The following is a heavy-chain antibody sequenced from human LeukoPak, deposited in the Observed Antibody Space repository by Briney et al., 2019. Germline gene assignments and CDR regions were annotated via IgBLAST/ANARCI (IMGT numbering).Heavy chain of an antibody. CDR3: AKGSGSGSYYNFDY. CDR1: GFTFSSYA. J-gene: IGHJ4*02. Sequence: GGSLRLSCAASGFTFSSYAMTWVRQAPGKGLEWVSAISGSGTGRYYADSVKGRFTISRDNSKDTLYLQMNSLRAEDTAVYYCAKGSGSGSYYNFDYWGQGTLVTVSS. V-gene: IGHV3-23*01. CDR2: ISGSGTGR. D-gene: IGHD3-10*01.